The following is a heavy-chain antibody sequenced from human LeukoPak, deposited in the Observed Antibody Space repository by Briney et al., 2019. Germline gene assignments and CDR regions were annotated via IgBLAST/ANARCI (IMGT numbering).Heavy chain of an antibody. CDR1: GGTFSSYA. Sequence: SVKVSCKASGGTFSSYAISWVRQAPGQGLEWMGGIIPIFGTANYAQKFQGSVTITADESTSTAYMELSSLRSEDTAVYYCATATRYFDWLFPLDYWGQGTLVTVSS. CDR3: ATATRYFDWLFPLDY. J-gene: IGHJ4*02. CDR2: IIPIFGTA. V-gene: IGHV1-69*13. D-gene: IGHD3-9*01.